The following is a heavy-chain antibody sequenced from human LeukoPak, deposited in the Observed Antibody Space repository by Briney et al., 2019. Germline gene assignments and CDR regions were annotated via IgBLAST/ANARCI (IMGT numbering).Heavy chain of an antibody. Sequence: SETLSLTCTVSGGSISSYSWSWIRQPAGKGLEWIGRIYTSGSTNYNPSLKSRVTMSVDTSKNQFSLKLSSVTAADTAVYHCASAYLAYCGGDCVGYFDYWGQGALVTVSS. D-gene: IGHD2-21*02. CDR3: ASAYLAYCGGDCVGYFDY. CDR1: GGSISSYS. J-gene: IGHJ4*02. CDR2: IYTSGST. V-gene: IGHV4-4*07.